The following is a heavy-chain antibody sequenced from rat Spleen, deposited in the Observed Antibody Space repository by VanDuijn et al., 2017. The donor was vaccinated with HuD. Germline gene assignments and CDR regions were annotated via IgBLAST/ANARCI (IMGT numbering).Heavy chain of an antibody. D-gene: IGHD1-1*01. CDR1: GFTLSNYG. V-gene: IGHV5-19*01. J-gene: IGHJ4*01. Sequence: EVQLVESGGGLVQPGRSLKLSCAASGFTLSNYGMHWIRQAPTKALEWVASITNTGGSTYYPDSVKGRFTISRDNAKSTLYLQMNSLRSEDTATYYCGRTSLQWFRMDAWGQGTSLTVSS. CDR3: GRTSLQWFRMDA. CDR2: ITNTGGST.